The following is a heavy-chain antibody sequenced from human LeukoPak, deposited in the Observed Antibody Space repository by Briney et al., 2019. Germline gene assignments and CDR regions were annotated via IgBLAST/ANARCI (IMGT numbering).Heavy chain of an antibody. D-gene: IGHD1-26*01. J-gene: IGHJ5*02. CDR3: ASSSGGSYEDWFDP. CDR1: GYTFTSYA. V-gene: IGHV1-3*01. CDR2: INAGNGNT. Sequence: ASVKVSCKASGYTFTSYAMHWVRQAPGQRLEWMGWINAGNGNTKYSQKFQGRVTITRDTSASTVYMELSSLRSEDTAVYYCASSSGGSYEDWFDPWGQGTLVTVSS.